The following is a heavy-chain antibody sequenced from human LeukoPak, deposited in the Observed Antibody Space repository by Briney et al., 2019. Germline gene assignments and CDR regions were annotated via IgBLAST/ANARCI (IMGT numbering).Heavy chain of an antibody. Sequence: PGGPLRLSCAASGFTFSDYYMSWIRQAPGKGLEWVSYISGGGSTIYYADSVKGRFTISRDNAKNSLYLQMNSLRAEDTAVYYCARDIYYYDSSGYYFPGGSDYWGQGTLVTVSS. CDR2: ISGGGSTI. J-gene: IGHJ4*02. D-gene: IGHD3-22*01. CDR3: ARDIYYYDSSGYYFPGGSDY. V-gene: IGHV3-11*04. CDR1: GFTFSDYY.